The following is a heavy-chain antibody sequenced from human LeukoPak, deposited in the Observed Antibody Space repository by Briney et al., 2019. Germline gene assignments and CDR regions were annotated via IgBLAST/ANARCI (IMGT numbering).Heavy chain of an antibody. CDR1: GASISAYY. D-gene: IGHD3-16*02. CDR3: ARDYPWFDC. Sequence: SETLSLTCTVSGASISAYYWSWIRESPGKELTWIGFVHSSGTTKYNPSLNGRVTISVDTSKNQLSLRLNSVTPADTAVYFCARDYPWFDCWGQGTLVTVSS. V-gene: IGHV4-59*01. CDR2: VHSSGTT. J-gene: IGHJ4*02.